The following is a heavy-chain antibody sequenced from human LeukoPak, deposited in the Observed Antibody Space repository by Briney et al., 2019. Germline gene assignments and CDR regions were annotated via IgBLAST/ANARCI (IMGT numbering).Heavy chain of an antibody. D-gene: IGHD1-26*01. CDR1: GYTFTGYF. CDR3: ARRWGGSYQLDY. J-gene: IGHJ4*02. Sequence: ASVKVSCKASGYTFTGYFMHWVRQAPGQGLEWMGWINPNSGGTNYAQKLQGRVTLTRDTSISTTYMELTSLRSDDTAVYYCARRWGGSYQLDYWGQGTLVTVSS. V-gene: IGHV1-2*02. CDR2: INPNSGGT.